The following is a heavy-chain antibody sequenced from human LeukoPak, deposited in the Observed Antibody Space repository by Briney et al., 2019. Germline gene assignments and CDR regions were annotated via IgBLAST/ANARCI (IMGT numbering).Heavy chain of an antibody. J-gene: IGHJ4*02. CDR3: ARDRGYGDYGTFDY. CDR2: IYYSGST. Sequence: SETLSLTCTVSGGSISSYYWSWIRQPPGKGLEWIGYIYYSGSTNYNPSLKSRVTISVDTSKNQFSLKLSSVTAADTAVYYCARDRGYGDYGTFDYSGQGTLVTLSS. CDR1: GGSISSYY. V-gene: IGHV4-59*01. D-gene: IGHD4-17*01.